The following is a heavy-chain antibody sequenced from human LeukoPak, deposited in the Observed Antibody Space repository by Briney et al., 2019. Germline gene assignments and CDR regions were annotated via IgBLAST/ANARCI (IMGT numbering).Heavy chain of an antibody. CDR3: AKIAGIAVAGTVDY. D-gene: IGHD6-19*01. CDR2: ISGSGIST. CDR1: GFTFSSYA. J-gene: IGHJ4*02. Sequence: GGSLRLSCAASGFTFSSYAMSWVRQAPGKGLEWVSGISGSGISTNYADSVKGRFTISRDNSKNTLSLQMSSLRAEDTAVYYCAKIAGIAVAGTVDYWGQGTLVTVSS. V-gene: IGHV3-23*01.